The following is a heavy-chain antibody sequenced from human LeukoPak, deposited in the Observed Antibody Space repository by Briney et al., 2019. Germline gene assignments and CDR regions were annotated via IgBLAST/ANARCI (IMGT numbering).Heavy chain of an antibody. CDR3: ARDRQLWYPTPSYYFDY. D-gene: IGHD5-18*01. V-gene: IGHV3-48*03. Sequence: TGGSLRLSCAASGFTFSGSAMNWVRQAPGKGLEWVSYISSSGSTIYYADSVKGRFTISRDNAKNSLYLQMNSLRAEDTAVYYCARDRQLWYPTPSYYFDYWGQGTLVTVSS. J-gene: IGHJ4*02. CDR1: GFTFSGSA. CDR2: ISSSGSTI.